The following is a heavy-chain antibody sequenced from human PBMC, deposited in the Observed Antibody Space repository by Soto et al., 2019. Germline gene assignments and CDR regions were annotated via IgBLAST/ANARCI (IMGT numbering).Heavy chain of an antibody. CDR1: GGTFSSYA. Sequence: RASVKVSCKASGGTFSSYAISWVRQAPGQGLEWMGGIIPIFGTANYAQKFRGRVTITADESTSTAYMELSSLRSEDTAVYYCAIGSYEVGATASGGDWYFDLWGRGTLVTVSS. J-gene: IGHJ2*01. V-gene: IGHV1-69*13. D-gene: IGHD1-26*01. CDR2: IIPIFGTA. CDR3: AIGSYEVGATASGGDWYFDL.